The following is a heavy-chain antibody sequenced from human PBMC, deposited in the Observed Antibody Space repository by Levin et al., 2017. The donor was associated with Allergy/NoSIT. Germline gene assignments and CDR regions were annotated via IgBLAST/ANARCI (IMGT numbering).Heavy chain of an antibody. V-gene: IGHV3-23*01. Sequence: GESLKISCAASGFTFSSYAMSWVRQAPGKGLEWVSAISGSGGSTYYADSVKGRFTISRDNSKNTLYLQMNSLRAEDTAVYYCAKWDCSSTSCYGFDYWGQGTLVTVSS. CDR2: ISGSGGST. CDR3: AKWDCSSTSCYGFDY. D-gene: IGHD2-2*01. CDR1: GFTFSSYA. J-gene: IGHJ4*02.